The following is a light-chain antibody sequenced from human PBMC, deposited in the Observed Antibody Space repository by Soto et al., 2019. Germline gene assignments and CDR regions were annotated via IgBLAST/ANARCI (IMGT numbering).Light chain of an antibody. Sequence: EIVLTQSPGTLSLSPGERATLSCRASQSVSSSYLAWYQQKPGQAPRLLIYGASTRATGIPARFSGSGSGTEFTLTISSLQSEDFAVYYCQQYNNWPHLTFGGGTKVDIK. CDR1: QSVSSSY. CDR2: GAS. V-gene: IGKV3-15*01. J-gene: IGKJ4*01. CDR3: QQYNNWPHLT.